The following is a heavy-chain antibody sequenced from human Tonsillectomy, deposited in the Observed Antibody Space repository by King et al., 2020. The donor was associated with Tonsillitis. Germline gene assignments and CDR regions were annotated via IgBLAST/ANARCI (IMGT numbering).Heavy chain of an antibody. Sequence: QLQESGPGLVKPSETLSLTCAVSGYSFSSGYYWGWIRQPPGKGLEWIGSIYHSGSTYYNPSLKSRVTISVDTSKNQFSLKLSSVTAADTAVYYCARDLESSGWYLPSPWGQGTLVTVSS. V-gene: IGHV4-38-2*02. CDR1: GYSFSSGYY. D-gene: IGHD6-19*01. CDR2: IYHSGST. CDR3: ARDLESSGWYLPSP. J-gene: IGHJ5*02.